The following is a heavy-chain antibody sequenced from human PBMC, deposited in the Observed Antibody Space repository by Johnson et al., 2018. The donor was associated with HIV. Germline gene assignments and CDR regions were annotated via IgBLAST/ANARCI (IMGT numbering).Heavy chain of an antibody. V-gene: IGHV3-23*04. CDR1: GFTFSSYA. D-gene: IGHD4-23*01. Sequence: MLLVESGGGLVQPGGSLILSCAASGFTFSSYAMSWGRQAPGKGLEWVAASRGSGGRPYYADSGQCRFTISSDNSKKTLYLQLNSLRAEDKAVYYCAKGVVYGGEDAFDSWGQGTMVTVSS. CDR3: AKGVVYGGEDAFDS. CDR2: SRGSGGRP. J-gene: IGHJ3*02.